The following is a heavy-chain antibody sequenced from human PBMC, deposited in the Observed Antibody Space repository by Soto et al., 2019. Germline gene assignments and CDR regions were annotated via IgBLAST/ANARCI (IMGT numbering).Heavy chain of an antibody. J-gene: IGHJ3*02. CDR2: IWYDGSNK. Sequence: GGSLRLSCAASGFTFSSYGMHWVRQAPGKGLEWVAVIWYDGSNKYYADSVKGRFTISRDNSKNTPYLQMNSLRAEDTAVYYCARVANKYSSSSDAFDIWGQGTMVTVSS. CDR3: ARVANKYSSSSDAFDI. CDR1: GFTFSSYG. D-gene: IGHD6-6*01. V-gene: IGHV3-33*01.